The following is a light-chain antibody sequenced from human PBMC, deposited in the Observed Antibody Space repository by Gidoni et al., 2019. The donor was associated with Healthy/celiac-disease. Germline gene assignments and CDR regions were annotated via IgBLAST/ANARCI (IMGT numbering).Light chain of an antibody. CDR2: AAS. J-gene: IGKJ5*01. Sequence: AIRLTRSASSFTASTGDSVTITCRASQGISSYLAWYQQKPGKAPKLLIYAASTLQSGVPSRFSGSGSGTDFTLTISCLQSEDFATYYCQQYYSYPITFGQXTQLEIK. CDR3: QQYYSYPIT. V-gene: IGKV1-8*01. CDR1: QGISSY.